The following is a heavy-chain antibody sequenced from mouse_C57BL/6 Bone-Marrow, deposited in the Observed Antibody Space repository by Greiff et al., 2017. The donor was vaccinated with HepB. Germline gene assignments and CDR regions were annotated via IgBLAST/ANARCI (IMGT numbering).Heavy chain of an antibody. CDR1: GYTFTGYW. CDR2: ILPGSGST. Sequence: QVQLQQSGAELMKPGASVKLSCKATGYTFTGYWIEWVKQRPGHGLEWIGEILPGSGSTNYNEKFKGKATFTADTFSNTAYIQLSSLTTENSAIYYCANAYYSNYSYAMDYWGQGTSGTVSS. D-gene: IGHD2-5*01. J-gene: IGHJ4*01. V-gene: IGHV1-9*01. CDR3: ANAYYSNYSYAMDY.